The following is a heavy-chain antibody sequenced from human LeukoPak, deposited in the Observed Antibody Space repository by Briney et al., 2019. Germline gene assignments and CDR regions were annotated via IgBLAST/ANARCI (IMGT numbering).Heavy chain of an antibody. V-gene: IGHV4-4*02. CDR3: ARHYGP. J-gene: IGHJ4*02. D-gene: IGHD3-16*01. CDR1: GDSISSSNW. CDR2: IHHSGSI. Sequence: PSGTLFLTCAVSGDSISSSNWWTWVRQSPGKGLEWIGEIHHSGSISYNPSLKSRVTVSVDKSKNHFSLRLNSVTDADTAVYYCARHYGPWGQGTLVTVSS.